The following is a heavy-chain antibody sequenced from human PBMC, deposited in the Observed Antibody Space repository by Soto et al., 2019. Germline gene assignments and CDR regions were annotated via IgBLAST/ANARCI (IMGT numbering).Heavy chain of an antibody. J-gene: IGHJ4*02. Sequence: SETLSLTCTVSGYSISSGSYWAWIRQPPGKGPEWIASIYHGGTTFYNPSLKSRVSISVDTSKNQFSLKLSSVTAADTAVYYCARTVTTEYCSGGSCPTLDYWGQGTLVTVSS. CDR1: GYSISSGSY. D-gene: IGHD2-15*01. CDR2: IYHGGTT. V-gene: IGHV4-38-2*02. CDR3: ARTVTTEYCSGGSCPTLDY.